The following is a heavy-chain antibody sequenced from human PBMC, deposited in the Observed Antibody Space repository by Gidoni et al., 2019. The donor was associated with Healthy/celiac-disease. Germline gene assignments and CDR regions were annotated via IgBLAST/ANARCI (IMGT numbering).Heavy chain of an antibody. J-gene: IGHJ5*02. Sequence: QVQLVESGGGVVQPGRSLRLSCAASGFTFSSYAMHWVRQAPGKGLEWVAVISYDGSNKYYADSVKGRFTISRDNSKNTLYLQMNSLRAEDTAVYYCARGYYDSSGYYSNWFDPWGQGTLVTVSS. CDR3: ARGYYDSSGYYSNWFDP. CDR1: GFTFSSYA. CDR2: ISYDGSNK. V-gene: IGHV3-30-3*01. D-gene: IGHD3-22*01.